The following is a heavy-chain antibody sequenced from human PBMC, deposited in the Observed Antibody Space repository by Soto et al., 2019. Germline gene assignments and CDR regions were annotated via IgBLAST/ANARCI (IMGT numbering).Heavy chain of an antibody. D-gene: IGHD1-26*01. CDR1: GYTFHNYG. Sequence: QVLLMQSGPEVKKPGASVKVSCKASGYTFHNYGISWVRQVPGQGLEWMGWISGYNGNTNYAPKIQCRVTVTRDTSTATAYMELRSLRSDDTAIYYCARGSESFDLWGQGTLVTGSS. J-gene: IGHJ4*02. CDR3: ARGSESFDL. CDR2: ISGYNGNT. V-gene: IGHV1-18*01.